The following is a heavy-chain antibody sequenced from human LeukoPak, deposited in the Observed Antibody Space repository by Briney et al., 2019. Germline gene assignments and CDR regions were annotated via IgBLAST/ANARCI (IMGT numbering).Heavy chain of an antibody. CDR3: ARGHSSGYLYYFDY. CDR2: IYYSGST. J-gene: IGHJ4*02. Sequence: PETLSLTCTVSGGSISSSSYYWGWIRQPPGKGLEWIGSIYYSGSTYYNPSLKSRVTISVDTSKNQFSLRLSSVTAADTAVYYCARGHSSGYLYYFDYWGQGTLVTVSS. V-gene: IGHV4-39*01. D-gene: IGHD3-22*01. CDR1: GGSISSSSYY.